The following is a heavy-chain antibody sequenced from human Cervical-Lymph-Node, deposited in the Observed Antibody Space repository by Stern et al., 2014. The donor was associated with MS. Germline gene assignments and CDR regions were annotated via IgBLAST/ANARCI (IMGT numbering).Heavy chain of an antibody. CDR2: ISYGGNK. V-gene: IGHV3-30*04. D-gene: IGHD5-12*01. CDR1: GLSFSDYA. J-gene: IGHJ4*02. CDR3: APSSDGYDYDFFNY. Sequence: VQLVESGGGVVQPGKSLRLSCGVSGLSFSDYAYFWVRQPPGEGLEWVAHISYGGNKQYADSVKGRFTISRDTSKDTVYLQMNNLRGDDTAVYYCAPSSDGYDYDFFNYWGQGTLVTVSS.